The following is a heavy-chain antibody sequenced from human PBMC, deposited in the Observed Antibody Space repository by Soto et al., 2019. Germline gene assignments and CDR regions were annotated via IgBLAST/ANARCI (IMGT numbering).Heavy chain of an antibody. V-gene: IGHV4-30-2*01. CDR1: GGSISSGDYS. J-gene: IGHJ4*02. CDR2: IYYGGST. CDR3: ARVRREYDNSVPVDY. Sequence: SETLSLTCAVSGGSISSGDYSWNWIRQPPGKGLEWIGYIYYGGSTYYNPSLQSRATMSVDRSRNQFSLKLNSVTAADTAVYYCARVRREYDNSVPVDYLGQGTLVT. D-gene: IGHD3-22*01.